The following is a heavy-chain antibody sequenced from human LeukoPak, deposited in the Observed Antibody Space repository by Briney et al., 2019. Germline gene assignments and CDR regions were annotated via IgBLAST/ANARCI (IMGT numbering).Heavy chain of an antibody. CDR2: ISDDGSNK. J-gene: IGHJ4*02. Sequence: GRSLRLSCAASGFTFSSYVMHWVRQAPGKGPEWVAVISDDGSNKYYADSVKGRFTISRDNSKNTLYLQMNSLRAEDTAVFYCARETIAAGNGAYFDDWGQGTLVSVSS. V-gene: IGHV3-30*04. CDR1: GFTFSSYV. D-gene: IGHD6-13*01. CDR3: ARETIAAGNGAYFDD.